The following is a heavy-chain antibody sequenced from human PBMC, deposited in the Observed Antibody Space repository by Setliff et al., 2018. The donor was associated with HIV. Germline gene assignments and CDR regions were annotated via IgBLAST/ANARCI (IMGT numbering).Heavy chain of an antibody. J-gene: IGHJ4*02. D-gene: IGHD6-13*01. CDR3: ATQTGFYNSHWYDY. CDR1: GYSFTSYW. CDR2: IYPGDSDV. V-gene: IGHV5-51*01. Sequence: LGESLKISCKGSGYSFTSYWIGWVRQMPGKGLEWMGIIYPGDSDVRYSPSFQGQVTISADKSINTAYLQWSSLKASDTAMYYCATQTGFYNSHWYDYWGQGTMVTVSS.